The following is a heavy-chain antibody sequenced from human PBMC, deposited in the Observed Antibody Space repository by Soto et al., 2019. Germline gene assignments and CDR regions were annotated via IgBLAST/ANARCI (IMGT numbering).Heavy chain of an antibody. J-gene: IGHJ3*02. CDR3: ERGGGDDILTCYYAFDI. V-gene: IGHV6-1*01. CDR2: TYYRSKWYN. D-gene: IGHD3-9*01. CDR1: GDSVSSNSAA. Sequence: KQSQTLSLTCAISGDSVSSNSAAWNWIRQSPSRGLEWLGRTYYRSKWYNDYAVSVKSRITINPDTSKNQFSLQLNSVTPEDTAVYYCERGGGDDILTCYYAFDIWGQGTMVTVSS.